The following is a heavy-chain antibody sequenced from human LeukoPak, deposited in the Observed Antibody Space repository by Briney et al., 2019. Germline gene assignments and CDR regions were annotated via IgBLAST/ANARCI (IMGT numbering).Heavy chain of an antibody. CDR1: GGSISTTSYY. V-gene: IGHV4-39*07. CDR2: IYHSGST. CDR3: AAAFDY. J-gene: IGHJ4*02. Sequence: SETLSLTCSVSGGSISTTSYYWGWLRQPPGKGLEWIGYIYHSGSTYYNPSLKSRVTISVDRSKNQFSLKLSSVTAADTAVYYCAAAFDYWGQGILVTVSS. D-gene: IGHD6-25*01.